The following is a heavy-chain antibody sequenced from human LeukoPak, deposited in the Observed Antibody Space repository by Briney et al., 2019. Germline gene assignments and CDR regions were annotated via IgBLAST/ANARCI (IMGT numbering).Heavy chain of an antibody. CDR1: GFTFSSYA. Sequence: GGSLRLSCAASGFTFSSYAMSWVRQAPGKGLEWVSAISGSGGSTYYADSVKGRFTISRDNSKNTLYLQMNSLRAEDTAVYYCANPRRSAMITISSGYHAPNFEFDYWGQGTLVTVSS. CDR3: ANPRRSAMITISSGYHAPNFEFDY. CDR2: ISGSGGST. V-gene: IGHV3-23*01. D-gene: IGHD3-22*01. J-gene: IGHJ4*02.